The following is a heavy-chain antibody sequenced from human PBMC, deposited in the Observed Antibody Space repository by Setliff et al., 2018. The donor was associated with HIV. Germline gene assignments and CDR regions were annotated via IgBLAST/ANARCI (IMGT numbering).Heavy chain of an antibody. Sequence: GESLKISCTAPGYSFTNYWIGWVRQMPGKGLEWIGVIYPGDFVTRYGTSFQGQVSISADRSITTAYLQWSSLKASDTAMYYCTRRRRAPGIEDLEAYWGQGTLVTVSS. CDR3: TRRRRAPGIEDLEAY. CDR2: IYPGDFVT. V-gene: IGHV5-51*01. D-gene: IGHD1-26*01. CDR1: GYSFTNYW. J-gene: IGHJ4*02.